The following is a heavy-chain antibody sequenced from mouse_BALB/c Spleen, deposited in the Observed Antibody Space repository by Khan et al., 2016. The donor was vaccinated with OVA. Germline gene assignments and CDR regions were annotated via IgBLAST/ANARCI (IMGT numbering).Heavy chain of an antibody. J-gene: IGHJ3*01. V-gene: IGHV3-2*02. CDR1: GYSITSDYA. CDR2: ISYSGST. CDR3: ARWFTY. Sequence: VQLQQSGPGLVKPSQSLSLTCTVTGYSITSDYAWNWIRQFPGNKLEWMCYISYSGSTTYNPSLKSRISITRDTSKNQFFLQLNSVTTEDTATYYCARWFTYWGQGTLVTVSA.